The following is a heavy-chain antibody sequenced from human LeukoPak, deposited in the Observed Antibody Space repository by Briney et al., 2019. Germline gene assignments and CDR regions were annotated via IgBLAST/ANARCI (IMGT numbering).Heavy chain of an antibody. CDR1: GYTFTSYG. CDR3: VRACNGGSCYSYWLDP. J-gene: IGHJ5*02. V-gene: IGHV1-18*01. Sequence: ASVKVSCKASGYTFTSYGISWVRQAPGQGLEWMGWISAYNGNTNYAQKLQDRVTMTADTSTGTAYMELRSLRSDDTAVYFCVRACNGGSCYSYWLDPWGQGTLVTVSP. CDR2: ISAYNGNT. D-gene: IGHD2-15*01.